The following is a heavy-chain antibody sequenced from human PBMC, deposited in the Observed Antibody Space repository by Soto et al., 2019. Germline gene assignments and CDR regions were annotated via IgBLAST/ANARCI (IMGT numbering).Heavy chain of an antibody. Sequence: GESLKISCKGSGYSFTSYWIGWVRQMPGKGLEWMGIIYPGDSDTRYSPSFQGQVTISADKSISTAYLQWSSLKASDTAMYYCARLRMGDYSYYYYGMDVWGQGTTVTVSS. J-gene: IGHJ6*02. CDR1: GYSFTSYW. CDR3: ARLRMGDYSYYYYGMDV. V-gene: IGHV5-51*01. CDR2: IYPGDSDT. D-gene: IGHD3-16*01.